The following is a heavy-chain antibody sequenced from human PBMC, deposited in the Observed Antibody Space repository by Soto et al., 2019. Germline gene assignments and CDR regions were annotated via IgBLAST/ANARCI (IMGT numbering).Heavy chain of an antibody. CDR2: IHYSGNT. J-gene: IGHJ4*02. CDR3: ARGIGQQLPPLD. D-gene: IGHD6-13*01. CDR1: GVSISSYY. V-gene: IGHV4-59*01. Sequence: QVQLQESGPGLVKPSETLSLTCTVSGVSISSYYWSWIRQPPGKGLEWVGYIHYSGNTNYNPSLQGRVTISIDASKNHFSLELSSVPAADSAVYFCARGIGQQLPPLDWGQGTLVTVSS.